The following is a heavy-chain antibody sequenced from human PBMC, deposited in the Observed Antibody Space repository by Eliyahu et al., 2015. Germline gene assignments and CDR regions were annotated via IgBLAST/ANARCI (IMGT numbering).Heavy chain of an antibody. D-gene: IGHD6-13*01. J-gene: IGHJ4*02. CDR3: ARDESWGGQHLAN. Sequence: QVKLVESGGGVVQPGRSQRLSCVGSGFIFSTYGMHWVRQAPGKGLEWVAMMSHDGGNKYYADSVKGRFTISRDNSKNTSYLQMNSLRPEDTALYYCARDESWGGQHLANWGQGTLVTVSS. CDR2: MSHDGGNK. CDR1: GFIFSTYG. V-gene: IGHV3-30*03.